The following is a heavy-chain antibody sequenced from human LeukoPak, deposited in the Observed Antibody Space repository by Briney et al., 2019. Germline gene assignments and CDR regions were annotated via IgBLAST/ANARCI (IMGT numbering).Heavy chain of an antibody. CDR2: SSGSGGST. D-gene: IGHD3-3*01. Sequence: PGGSLRVSWGGSGVTFSSFSKRWGRQAVGRGLVWRAVSSGSGGSTFSAASVKGRFTTIRDNSKNTMYLQMNSLRAEDTAVYYCALRPTIFGAGGGQGTLVTVSS. V-gene: IGHV3-23*01. J-gene: IGHJ4*02. CDR3: ALRPTIFGAG. CDR1: GVTFSSFS.